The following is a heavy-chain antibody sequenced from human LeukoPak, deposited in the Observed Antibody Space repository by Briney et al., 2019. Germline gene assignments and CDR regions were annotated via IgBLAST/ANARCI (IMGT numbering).Heavy chain of an antibody. V-gene: IGHV4-31*03. CDR2: IYYSGST. CDR3: AKYYGLPYSFDD. CDR1: GGSISKGGYY. D-gene: IGHD3-10*01. Sequence: PSQTLSHTRTVSGGSISKGGYYWRWTRQHPGNGLEWIGYIYYSGSTYYHPSFKSRVTISVDTSKNQSSLKLSSVTAADTAVDYYAKYYGLPYSFDDWGQGTLVAVSS. J-gene: IGHJ4*02.